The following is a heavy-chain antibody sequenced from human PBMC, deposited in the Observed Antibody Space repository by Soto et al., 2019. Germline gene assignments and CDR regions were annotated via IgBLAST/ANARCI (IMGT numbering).Heavy chain of an antibody. CDR3: VKDETSYNSRFPDF. V-gene: IGHV3-9*01. CDR2: ISWNSGRI. J-gene: IGHJ4*02. Sequence: GKGLEWVASISWNSGRIGYADSVKGRFTISRDNAKNSLSLQMNSLRPEDTAFYFCVKDETSYNSRFPDFWGKGTLV. D-gene: IGHD1-1*01.